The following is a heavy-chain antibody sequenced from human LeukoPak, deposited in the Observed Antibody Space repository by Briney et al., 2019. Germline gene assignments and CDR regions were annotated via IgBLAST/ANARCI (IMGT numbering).Heavy chain of an antibody. CDR2: IGRYGGDI. CDR1: GFTFSSYA. D-gene: IGHD1-26*01. J-gene: IGHJ4*02. Sequence: GGSLRLSCAASGFTFSSYAMTWVRQAPGKGLEWVSVIGRYGGDIHYADSVEGRFTISRDNSKNTLYLQMNSLRAEDTAVYYCARVSRWEHLDYWGQGTLVTVSS. V-gene: IGHV3-23*01. CDR3: ARVSRWEHLDY.